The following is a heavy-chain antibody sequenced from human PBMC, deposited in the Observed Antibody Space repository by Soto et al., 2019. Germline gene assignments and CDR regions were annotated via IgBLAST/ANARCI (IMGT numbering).Heavy chain of an antibody. Sequence: SETLSLTCTVSGGSISSYYWSWIRQPPGKGLEWIGYIYYSGSTNYNPSLKSRVTISVDTSKNQFSLKLSSVTAADTAVYYCAREGVGGLLWFGRSFYFDYWGQGTLVTVSS. V-gene: IGHV4-59*01. CDR1: GGSISSYY. J-gene: IGHJ4*02. CDR3: AREGVGGLLWFGRSFYFDY. D-gene: IGHD3-10*01. CDR2: IYYSGST.